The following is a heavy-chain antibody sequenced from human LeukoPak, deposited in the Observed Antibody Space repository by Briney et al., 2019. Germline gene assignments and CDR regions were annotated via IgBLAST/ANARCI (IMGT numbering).Heavy chain of an antibody. D-gene: IGHD5/OR15-5a*01. CDR2: IWSDGSNK. CDR3: ARRRYSVYDCDY. J-gene: IGHJ4*02. Sequence: QAGGSLRLSCAASGFGFSAYGMHWVRQAPGKGLEWVAVIWSDGSNKYYADSVKGRFTISRDNSKNTLYLQMNSLGAEDTAVYYCARRRYSVYDCDYWGQGTLVTVSS. CDR1: GFGFSAYG. V-gene: IGHV3-33*01.